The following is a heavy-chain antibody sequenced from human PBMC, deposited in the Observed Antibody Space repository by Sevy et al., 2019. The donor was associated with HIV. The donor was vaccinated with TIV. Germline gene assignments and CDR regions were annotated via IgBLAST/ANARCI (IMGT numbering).Heavy chain of an antibody. CDR1: GFTFSGSD. CDR2: IRCKANSYAT. J-gene: IGHJ4*02. V-gene: IGHV3-73*01. D-gene: IGHD5-18*01. Sequence: GGSLRLSCAASGFTFSGSDMHWVRQASGKGLEWVGRIRCKANSYATAYAASLKGRFTISRDDSRNTASLQMNSLKTEDTAVYYCTTVDTAMALTYWGQGTLVTVSS. CDR3: TTVDTAMALTY.